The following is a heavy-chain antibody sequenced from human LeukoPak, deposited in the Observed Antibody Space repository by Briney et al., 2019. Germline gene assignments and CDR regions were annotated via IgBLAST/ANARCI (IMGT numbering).Heavy chain of an antibody. CDR2: ISSSSSYI. J-gene: IGHJ4*02. Sequence: PGGSQRLSCAASGFTFSSYWMHWVRQAPGKGLEWVSSISSSSSYIYYADSVKGRFTISRDNAKNSLYLQMSSLRADDTAVYYCARGGSYVRYWGQGTLVTVSS. CDR3: ARGGSYVRY. CDR1: GFTFSSYW. V-gene: IGHV3-21*01. D-gene: IGHD1-26*01.